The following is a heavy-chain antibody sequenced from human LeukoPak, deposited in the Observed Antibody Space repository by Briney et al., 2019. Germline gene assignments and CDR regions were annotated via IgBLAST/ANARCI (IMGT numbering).Heavy chain of an antibody. CDR3: ASGGNYCWYY. CDR1: GDSISASYW. D-gene: IGHD4-23*01. J-gene: IGHJ4*02. Sequence: SETLSLTCAVSGDSISASYWWSWVRQPPGKGLEWIGEIYHTGSTNYNPSLKSRVTISVDKSKNQFSLNLRSVTAADTAVYYCASGGNYCWYYWGQGTLVTVSS. CDR2: IYHTGST. V-gene: IGHV4-4*02.